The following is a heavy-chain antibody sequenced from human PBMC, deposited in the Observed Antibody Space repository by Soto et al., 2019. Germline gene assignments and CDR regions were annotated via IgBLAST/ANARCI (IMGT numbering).Heavy chain of an antibody. D-gene: IGHD2-15*01. CDR1: GFTFSSYG. CDR3: AKDLVVGRDYYYYGMDV. J-gene: IGHJ6*02. Sequence: GGSLRLSCAASGFTFSSYGMHWVRQAPGKGLEWVAVISYDGSNKYYADSVKGRFTISRDNSKNTLYLQMNSLRAEDTAVYYCAKDLVVGRDYYYYGMDVWGQGTTVTVSS. CDR2: ISYDGSNK. V-gene: IGHV3-30*18.